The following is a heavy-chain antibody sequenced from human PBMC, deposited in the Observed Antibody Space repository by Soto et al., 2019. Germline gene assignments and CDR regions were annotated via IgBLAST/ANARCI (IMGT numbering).Heavy chain of an antibody. CDR3: AKTRRGIAAAGTLFGSFDP. V-gene: IGHV5-51*01. Sequence: GESLQISCKGSGYSFTSYWIGWVRQMPGKGLEWMGIIYPGDSDTRYSPSFQGQVTISADKSISTAYLQWSSLKASDTAMYYCAKTRRGIAAAGTLFGSFDPWGQGTLVTVSS. J-gene: IGHJ5*02. CDR2: IYPGDSDT. D-gene: IGHD6-13*01. CDR1: GYSFTSYW.